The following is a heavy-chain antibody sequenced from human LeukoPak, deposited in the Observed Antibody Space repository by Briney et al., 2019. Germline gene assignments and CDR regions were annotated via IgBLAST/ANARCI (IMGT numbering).Heavy chain of an antibody. V-gene: IGHV1-46*01. CDR3: ARGKDSGYYDY. Sequence: ASVKVSCKASGGTFSSYAISWVRQAPGQGLEWMGIINPSGGSTSYAQKFQGRVTMTRDTSTNTVYMELSSLRSEDTAVYYCARGKDSGYYDYWGQGTLVTVSS. CDR2: INPSGGST. D-gene: IGHD3-22*01. J-gene: IGHJ4*02. CDR1: GGTFSSYA.